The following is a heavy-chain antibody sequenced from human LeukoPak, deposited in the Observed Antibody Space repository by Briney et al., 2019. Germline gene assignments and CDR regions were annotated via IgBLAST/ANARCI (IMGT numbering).Heavy chain of an antibody. CDR1: GVSVRTSAGG. J-gene: IGHJ6*04. Sequence: SGPPVAKLTRPRTLPWSFCGVSVRTSAGGGAWLGQPPGQALEWLALSYRDDDKRYSPSLKTRLTITKDTSRNQVVLTMTNMDPVDTATYFCAHGSEPGYYDYFGMDVWGKGTTVTVSS. CDR3: AHGSEPGYYDYFGMDV. V-gene: IGHV2-5*02. D-gene: IGHD1-14*01. CDR2: SYRDDDK.